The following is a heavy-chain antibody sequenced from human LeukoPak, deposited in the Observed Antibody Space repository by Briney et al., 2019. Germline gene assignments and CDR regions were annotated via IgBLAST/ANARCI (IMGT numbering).Heavy chain of an antibody. CDR2: IYPGDSDT. J-gene: IGHJ5*02. Sequence: AGESLKISCKGSGYSFTSYWIGWVRQMPGKGLEWMGIIYPGDSDTRYSPSFQGQVTISADKSISTAYLQWSSLKASDTAMYYCARSKVRGVIIFDWFDPWGQGTLVTVSS. CDR3: ARSKVRGVIIFDWFDP. CDR1: GYSFTSYW. V-gene: IGHV5-51*01. D-gene: IGHD3-10*01.